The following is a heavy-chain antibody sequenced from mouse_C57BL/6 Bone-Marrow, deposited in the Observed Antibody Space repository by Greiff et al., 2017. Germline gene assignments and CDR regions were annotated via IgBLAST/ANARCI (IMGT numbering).Heavy chain of an antibody. CDR3: ARHGSNYVGFAY. V-gene: IGHV5-9*01. D-gene: IGHD2-5*01. Sequence: DVKLVESGGGLVKPGGSLKLSCAASGFTFSSYTMSWVRQTPEKRLEWVATISGGGGNTYYPDSVKGRFTISRDTAKNTLYLQMSKLRSVDTALDCYARHGSNYVGFAYWGQGTLVTVSA. J-gene: IGHJ3*01. CDR1: GFTFSSYT. CDR2: ISGGGGNT.